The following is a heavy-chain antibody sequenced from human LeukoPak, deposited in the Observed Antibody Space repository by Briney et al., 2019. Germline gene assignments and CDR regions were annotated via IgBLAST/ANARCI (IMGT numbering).Heavy chain of an antibody. Sequence: SETLSLTCPVSGGSISSYYWSWIRQPAGKGLEWIGRIYTSGSTNYNPSLKSRVTMSVDTSKNQFSLKLSSVTAADTAVYYCARVAYYYDSAGKSLKFFYGMDVWGQGTTVTVS. CDR3: ARVAYYYDSAGKSLKFFYGMDV. V-gene: IGHV4-4*07. D-gene: IGHD3-22*01. CDR1: GGSISSYY. J-gene: IGHJ6*02. CDR2: IYTSGST.